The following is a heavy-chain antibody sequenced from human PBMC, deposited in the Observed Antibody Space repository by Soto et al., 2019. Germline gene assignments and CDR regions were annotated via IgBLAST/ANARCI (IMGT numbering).Heavy chain of an antibody. CDR3: ARALLRYFDWYNWFDP. CDR2: ISAYNGNT. Sequence: ASVKVSFKASGYTFTSYGISWVRQAPGQGLEWMGWISAYNGNTNYAQKLQGRVTMTTDTSTSTAYMELRSLRSDDTAVYYCARALLRYFDWYNWFDPWGQGTLVTVSS. CDR1: GYTFTSYG. V-gene: IGHV1-18*04. J-gene: IGHJ5*02. D-gene: IGHD3-9*01.